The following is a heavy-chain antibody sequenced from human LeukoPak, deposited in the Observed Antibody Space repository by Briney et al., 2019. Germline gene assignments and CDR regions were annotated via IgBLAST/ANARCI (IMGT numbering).Heavy chain of an antibody. J-gene: IGHJ4*02. D-gene: IGHD3-9*01. CDR2: ISGSGGST. Sequence: PGGSLRLSCAASGFTFSSYAMSWVHQAPGKGLEWVSAISGSGGSTYYADSVKGRFTISRDNSKNTLYLQMNSLRAEDTAVYYCAKDGKVLRYFDWLQPSLDYWGQGTLVTVSS. CDR1: GFTFSSYA. CDR3: AKDGKVLRYFDWLQPSLDY. V-gene: IGHV3-23*01.